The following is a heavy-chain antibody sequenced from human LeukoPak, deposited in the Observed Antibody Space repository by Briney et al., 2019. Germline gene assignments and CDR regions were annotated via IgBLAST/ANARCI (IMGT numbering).Heavy chain of an antibody. Sequence: ASVNVSCKASGYTFTSYGISWVRQAPGQGLEWMGWISAYNGNTNYAQKLQGRVTMTTDTSTSTAYMELRSLRSDDTAVYYCARGSHPTYYYDSSGYYCPDYWGQGTLVTVSS. V-gene: IGHV1-18*01. CDR3: ARGSHPTYYYDSSGYYCPDY. CDR1: GYTFTSYG. CDR2: ISAYNGNT. D-gene: IGHD3-22*01. J-gene: IGHJ4*02.